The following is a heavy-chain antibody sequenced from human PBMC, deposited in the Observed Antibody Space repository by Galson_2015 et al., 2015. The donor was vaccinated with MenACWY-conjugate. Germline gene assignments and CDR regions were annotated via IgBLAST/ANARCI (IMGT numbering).Heavy chain of an antibody. CDR2: ISPGGGAR. CDR3: ANLSFCRNADY. Sequence: SLRLSCAASGFTFSSYDMRWVRQAPGEGLEWVSAISPGGGARYYVDYVKGQFTISRDNSKNTLYLQMSSLRAEDTSVYYCANLSFCRNADYWGQGTLVTVSS. V-gene: IGHV3-23*01. CDR1: GFTFSSYD. J-gene: IGHJ4*02. D-gene: IGHD4-11*01.